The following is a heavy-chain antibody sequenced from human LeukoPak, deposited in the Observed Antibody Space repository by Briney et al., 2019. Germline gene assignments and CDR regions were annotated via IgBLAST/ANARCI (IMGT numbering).Heavy chain of an antibody. CDR3: ARARRTRNIYGDYVFLFDY. Sequence: ASVKVSCKASGYTFTGYYMHWVRQAPGQGLEWMGWINPNSGGTNYAQEFQGRVTMTRDTSISTAYMELSRLRSDDTALYYCARARRTRNIYGDYVFLFDYWGQGTLVTVSS. CDR1: GYTFTGYY. D-gene: IGHD4-17*01. V-gene: IGHV1-2*02. CDR2: INPNSGGT. J-gene: IGHJ4*02.